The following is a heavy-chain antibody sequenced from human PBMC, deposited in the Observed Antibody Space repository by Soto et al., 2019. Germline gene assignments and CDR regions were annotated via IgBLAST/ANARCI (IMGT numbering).Heavy chain of an antibody. D-gene: IGHD1-1*01. V-gene: IGHV4-59*01. CDR2: IYYSGST. CDR1: GGSFTSYY. Sequence: TSETLSLTCSVSGGSFTSYYWSWIRQPPGKGLEWIGYIYYSGSTKYNPSLESRVTISLDTSENQFSLKLSSVTAADTAVYYCASVKNWNDFDYWGQGTLVTVSS. J-gene: IGHJ4*02. CDR3: ASVKNWNDFDY.